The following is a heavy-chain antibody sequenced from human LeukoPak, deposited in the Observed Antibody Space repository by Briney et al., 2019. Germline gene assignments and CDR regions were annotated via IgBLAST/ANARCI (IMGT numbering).Heavy chain of an antibody. CDR3: AKDLGKQLYTWFDP. CDR2: ISSSSSII. Sequence: GGSLRLSCAASGFTFSTYNMNWVRQAPGEGVEWVSYISSSSSIIYYADSVKGRFTISRDNAKNSLYLQMNSLRDEDTAVYYCAKDLGKQLYTWFDPWGQGTLVTVSS. CDR1: GFTFSTYN. D-gene: IGHD6-13*01. J-gene: IGHJ5*02. V-gene: IGHV3-48*02.